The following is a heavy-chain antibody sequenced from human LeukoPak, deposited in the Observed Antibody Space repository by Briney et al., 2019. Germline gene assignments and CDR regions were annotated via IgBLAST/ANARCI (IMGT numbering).Heavy chain of an antibody. CDR2: IYHSGST. J-gene: IGHJ5*02. V-gene: IGHV4-30-2*01. Sequence: SETLSLTCAVSGGSISSGGYSWSWIRQPPGKGLEWIGYIYHSGSTYYNPSLKSRVTISVDRSKNQFSLKLSSVTAADTAVYYCARGGYCSSTSRSSNWFDPWGQGTLVTVSS. CDR3: ARGGYCSSTSRSSNWFDP. CDR1: GGSISSGGYS. D-gene: IGHD2-2*01.